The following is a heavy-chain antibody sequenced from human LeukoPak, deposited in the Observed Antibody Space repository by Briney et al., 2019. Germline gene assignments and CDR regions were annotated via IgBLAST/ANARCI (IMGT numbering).Heavy chain of an antibody. J-gene: IGHJ4*02. CDR1: GFTFTNYW. Sequence: PGGSLRLSCSASGFTFTNYWMSWVRQAPGKGLEWVGNIKQDGSEKDYVDSLRGRFTLSRDNAKNSVSLQMSGLGVEDTAVYFCARIGYRSSSFDYWGRGTLVTVSS. CDR2: IKQDGSEK. V-gene: IGHV3-7*01. CDR3: ARIGYRSSSFDY. D-gene: IGHD6-13*01.